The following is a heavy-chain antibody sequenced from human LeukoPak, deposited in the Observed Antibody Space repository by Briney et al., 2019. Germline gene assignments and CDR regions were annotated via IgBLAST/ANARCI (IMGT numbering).Heavy chain of an antibody. CDR2: ISYDGSNR. D-gene: IGHD3-16*02. CDR1: GFTFSSYG. J-gene: IGHJ4*02. CDR3: AKDYYDYLSGSYRYVDY. V-gene: IGHV3-30*18. Sequence: GRSLRLSCAASGFTFSSYGMHWVCQAPGKGLEWVAVISYDGSNRYNADSVKGRFTISRDNSKNTLYLQMNSLRAEDTAIYYCAKDYYDYLSGSYRYVDYWGQGTLVTVSS.